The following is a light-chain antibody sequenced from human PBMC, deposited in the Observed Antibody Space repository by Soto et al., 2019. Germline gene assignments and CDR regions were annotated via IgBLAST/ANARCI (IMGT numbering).Light chain of an antibody. Sequence: DIQMTQSPSSLSASVGDRVTITCRASQSISHSVNWYQRKPGKAPIPLIYMAYNLHTGVPSRFSGSGSGTDYTLTISSLQPEDCAFYFCQESHSVPRTFGGGTKVDMK. CDR3: QESHSVPRT. V-gene: IGKV1-39*01. CDR1: QSISHS. J-gene: IGKJ4*01. CDR2: MAY.